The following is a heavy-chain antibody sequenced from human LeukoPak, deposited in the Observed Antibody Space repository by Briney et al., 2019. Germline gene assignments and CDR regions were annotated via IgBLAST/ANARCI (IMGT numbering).Heavy chain of an antibody. CDR2: IYYSGST. J-gene: IGHJ4*02. CDR3: ARISPYYVILTGYSTPNYFDY. D-gene: IGHD3-9*01. Sequence: PSETLSLTCTVSGGSISSSSYYWGWIRQPPGTGLEWIGSIYYSGSTYYNPSLKSRVTISVDTSKNQFSLKLSSVTAADTAVYYCARISPYYVILTGYSTPNYFDYWGQGTLVTVSS. CDR1: GGSISSSSYY. V-gene: IGHV4-39*01.